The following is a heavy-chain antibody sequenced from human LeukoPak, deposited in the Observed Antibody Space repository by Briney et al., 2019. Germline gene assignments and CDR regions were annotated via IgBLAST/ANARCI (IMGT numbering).Heavy chain of an antibody. D-gene: IGHD3-22*01. CDR2: IYHSGST. CDR3: AAGRMITEVNALEY. Sequence: PSETLSLTCAVSGGSISSTNWWSWVRQPPGKGLEWIGEIYHSGSTKYNPSLKSRVTISVDKSKNQLSLKLSSVTAADTAVYYCAAGRMITEVNALEYWGQGTLVTVSS. J-gene: IGHJ4*02. V-gene: IGHV4-4*02. CDR1: GGSISSTNW.